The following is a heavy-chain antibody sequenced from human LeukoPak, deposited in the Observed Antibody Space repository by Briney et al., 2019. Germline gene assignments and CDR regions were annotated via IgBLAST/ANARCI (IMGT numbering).Heavy chain of an antibody. CDR1: GGSISSYY. V-gene: IGHV4-59*01. J-gene: IGHJ6*02. CDR3: ARGQDIVVVPAAINYYYGMDV. Sequence: SETLSLTCTVSGGSISSYYCTWSRKPPGQGLEWVWYIYYSESTNYNPTLKSRVTISADTSKNQYSLKLSSVTAADTAVYYCARGQDIVVVPAAINYYYGMDVWGQGTTVTVSS. D-gene: IGHD2-2*01. CDR2: IYYSEST.